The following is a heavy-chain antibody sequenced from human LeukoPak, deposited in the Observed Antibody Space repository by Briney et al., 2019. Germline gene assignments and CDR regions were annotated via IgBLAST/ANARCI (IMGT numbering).Heavy chain of an antibody. J-gene: IGHJ4*02. Sequence: SETLSLTCTVSGGSISSSYWSWIRQPPGKGLEWIASIYDSETTKYNPSLRSRATIPSDTSKNQFSLKLSSVTAADTAVYYCARQAYSSGWYTAAYWGQGTLVTVSS. V-gene: IGHV4-59*08. CDR2: IYDSETT. CDR1: GGSISSSY. CDR3: ARQAYSSGWYTAAY. D-gene: IGHD6-19*01.